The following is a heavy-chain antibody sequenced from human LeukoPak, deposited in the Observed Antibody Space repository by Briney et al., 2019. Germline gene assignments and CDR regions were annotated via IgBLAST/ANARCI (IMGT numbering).Heavy chain of an antibody. D-gene: IGHD3-22*01. J-gene: IGHJ2*01. CDR1: GGPIRSYY. Sequence: PSETLSLTCSVSGGPIRSYYWSWLRQPPGKGLEGKGLEWIGYIYYSGSTYYNPSLKSRVTISLDTSKIHFSLKLSSVTAADTAVYYCARYSHDSSGYRPHWYFDLWGRGTLVTVSS. CDR3: ARYSHDSSGYRPHWYFDL. CDR2: IYYSGST. V-gene: IGHV4-59*06.